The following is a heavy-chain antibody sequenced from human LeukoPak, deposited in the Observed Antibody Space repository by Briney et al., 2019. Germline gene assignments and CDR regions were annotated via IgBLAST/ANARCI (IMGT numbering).Heavy chain of an antibody. V-gene: IGHV3-74*01. Sequence: GGSLRLSCAASGFTFSNYWMHWVRQAPGKGLVWVSRINSDGSSTIYADSVKGRFTISRDNSKNTLYLQMNSLRAEDTAVYYCAKDRGSPVVVTAFDYWGQGALVTVSS. J-gene: IGHJ4*02. CDR1: GFTFSNYW. D-gene: IGHD2-21*02. CDR3: AKDRGSPVVVTAFDY. CDR2: INSDGSST.